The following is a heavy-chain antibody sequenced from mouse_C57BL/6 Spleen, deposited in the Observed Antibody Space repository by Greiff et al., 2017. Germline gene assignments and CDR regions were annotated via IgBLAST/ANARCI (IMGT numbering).Heavy chain of an antibody. CDR3: ASSQLGRGYYFDY. CDR1: GYTFTSYW. Sequence: VQLQQPGAELVKPGASVKLSCKASGYTFTSYWMHWVKQRPGQGLEWIGMIHPNSGSTNYNEKFKSKATLTVDKSSSTAYMQLSSLTSEDSAVYYCASSQLGRGYYFDYWGQGTTLTVSS. V-gene: IGHV1-64*01. CDR2: IHPNSGST. J-gene: IGHJ2*01. D-gene: IGHD4-1*02.